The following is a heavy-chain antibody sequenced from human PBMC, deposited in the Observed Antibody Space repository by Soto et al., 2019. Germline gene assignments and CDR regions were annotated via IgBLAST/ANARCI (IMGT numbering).Heavy chain of an antibody. CDR2: IYYSGST. CDR3: ARRWGGALDY. CDR1: GGSMSSYY. Sequence: QVQLQESGPGLVKPSETLSLTCTVSGGSMSSYYWSWIRQPPGKGLEWIGYIYYSGSTNYNPSLKMRVTISVDTSKNQFSLKLNSVTAADTAVYYCARRWGGALDYWGQGTLVTVSS. V-gene: IGHV4-59*08. D-gene: IGHD3-16*01. J-gene: IGHJ4*02.